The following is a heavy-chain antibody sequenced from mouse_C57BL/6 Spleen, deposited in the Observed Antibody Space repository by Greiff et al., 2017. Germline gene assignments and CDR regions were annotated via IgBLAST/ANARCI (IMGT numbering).Heavy chain of an antibody. CDR2: IHPNSGST. D-gene: IGHD1-1*01. Sequence: QVQLQQPGAELVKPGASVKLSCKASGYTFTSYWMHWVKQRPGQGLEWIGMIHPNSGSTNYNEKFKSKATLTVDKSSSTAYMQLSSLTSEDAAFYYCARSYYGSSPGVWGTGTTVTVSS. J-gene: IGHJ1*03. CDR3: ARSYYGSSPGV. V-gene: IGHV1-64*01. CDR1: GYTFTSYW.